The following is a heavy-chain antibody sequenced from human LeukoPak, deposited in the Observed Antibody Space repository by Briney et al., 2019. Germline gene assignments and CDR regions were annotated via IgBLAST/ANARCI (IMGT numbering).Heavy chain of an antibody. J-gene: IGHJ4*02. D-gene: IGHD1-26*01. CDR2: IYYSGST. Sequence: SETLSLTCTVSGGSISSSSYYWGWIRQPPGKGLEWIGSIYYSGSTNYNPSLKSRVTISIDTSKNQFSLKLTSVTAADTAVYYCARRVVGATSPFDYWGQGTLVTVSS. CDR1: GGSISSSSYY. CDR3: ARRVVGATSPFDY. V-gene: IGHV4-39*07.